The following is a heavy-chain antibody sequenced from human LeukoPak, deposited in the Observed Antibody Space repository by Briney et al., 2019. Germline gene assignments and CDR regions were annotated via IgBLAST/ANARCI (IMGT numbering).Heavy chain of an antibody. V-gene: IGHV3-30*03. CDR1: GFTFSSHG. CDR2: ISYDGSNK. CDR3: AREACPYRLCYYDSSGYSLNYYFDY. Sequence: GGSLRLSCAASGFTFSSHGMHRVRQAPGKGLEWVAVISYDGSNKYYADSVKGRFTISRDNSKNTLYLQMNSLRAEDTAVYYCAREACPYRLCYYDSSGYSLNYYFDYRGQGTLVTVSS. D-gene: IGHD3-22*01. J-gene: IGHJ4*02.